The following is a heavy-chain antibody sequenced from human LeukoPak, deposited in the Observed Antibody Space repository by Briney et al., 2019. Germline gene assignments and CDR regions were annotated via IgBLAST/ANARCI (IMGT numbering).Heavy chain of an antibody. Sequence: ASVKVSCKASGYTFTGYYLHWVRQAPGQGLEWMGWIKPNSGGTNYAQKFQGRVTITRNTSISTAYMELSSLRSEDTAVYYCARGVPVTTGLYYYYYYMDVWGKGTTVTVSS. D-gene: IGHD4-11*01. CDR1: GYTFTGYY. V-gene: IGHV1-2*02. CDR3: ARGVPVTTGLYYYYYYMDV. CDR2: IKPNSGGT. J-gene: IGHJ6*03.